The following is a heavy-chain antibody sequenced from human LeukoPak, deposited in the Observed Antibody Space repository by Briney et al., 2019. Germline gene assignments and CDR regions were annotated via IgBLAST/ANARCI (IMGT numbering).Heavy chain of an antibody. CDR1: GGSISSDGYY. CDR3: TTYYYGSGSYGDY. J-gene: IGHJ4*02. Sequence: SETLSLTCTVSGGSISSDGYYWSWIRQHPGKGLEWIGYIYYSGSTYYNPSLKSRVTISVDTSKNQFSLKLSSVTAADTAVYYCTTYYYGSGSYGDYWGQGTLVTVSS. D-gene: IGHD3-10*01. V-gene: IGHV4-31*03. CDR2: IYYSGST.